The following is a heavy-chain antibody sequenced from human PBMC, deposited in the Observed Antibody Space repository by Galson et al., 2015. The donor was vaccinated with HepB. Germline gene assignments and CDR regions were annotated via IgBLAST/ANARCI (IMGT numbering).Heavy chain of an antibody. CDR1: GFTFSSYG. CDR3: AKDSLLYYDFWSGYLYPGYYYYYMDV. CDR2: ISYDGSNK. V-gene: IGHV3-30*18. Sequence: SLRLSCAASGFTFSSYGMHWVRQAPGKGLEWVAVISYDGSNKYYADSVKGRFTISRDNSKNTLYLQMNSLRAEDTAVYYCAKDSLLYYDFWSGYLYPGYYYYYMDVWGKGTTVTVSS. J-gene: IGHJ6*03. D-gene: IGHD3-3*01.